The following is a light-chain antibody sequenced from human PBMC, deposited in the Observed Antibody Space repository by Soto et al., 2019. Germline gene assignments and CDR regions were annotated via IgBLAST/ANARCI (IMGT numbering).Light chain of an antibody. V-gene: IGLV1-44*01. CDR2: ANN. CDR3: AAWDDSLNGPV. CDR1: RSNIGSNT. Sequence: QSVLIQSPSASGTPGQRVTISCSGSRSNIGSNTVNWYQQVPGTAPRLLIYANNQRPSGVPDRFSGSKSGTSASLAISGLQSEDDADYYCAAWDDSLNGPVFGGGTKLTVL. J-gene: IGLJ3*02.